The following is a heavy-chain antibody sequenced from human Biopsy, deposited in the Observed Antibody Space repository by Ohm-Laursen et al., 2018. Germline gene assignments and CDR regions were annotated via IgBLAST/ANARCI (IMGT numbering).Heavy chain of an antibody. CDR2: INPNSGGT. V-gene: IGHV1-2*02. CDR1: GYTFTDSY. D-gene: IGHD1-26*01. CDR3: ARGGLNYWYFDL. J-gene: IGHJ2*01. Sequence: ASVKVSCKVSGYTFTDSYMHWVRQAPGQGLEWMGWINPNSGGTNYAQKFQGRVTMTRDTSMSTAYTELNRLRSDDTAVYYCARGGLNYWYFDLWGRGTLVTVSS.